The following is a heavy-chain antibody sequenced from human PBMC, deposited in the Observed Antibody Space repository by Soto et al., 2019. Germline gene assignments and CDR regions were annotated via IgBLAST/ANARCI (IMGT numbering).Heavy chain of an antibody. J-gene: IGHJ6*02. D-gene: IGHD3-10*01. Sequence: GGSLRLSCAASGFTFSSYSMNWVRQAPGKGLEWVSYISSSSTTIYYADSVKGRFTISRDNAKNSLYLQMNSLRDEDTAVYYCSSLILTMVRGVPNYYYGLDVWGQGTTVTVSS. CDR1: GFTFSSYS. CDR2: ISSSSTTI. CDR3: SSLILTMVRGVPNYYYGLDV. V-gene: IGHV3-48*02.